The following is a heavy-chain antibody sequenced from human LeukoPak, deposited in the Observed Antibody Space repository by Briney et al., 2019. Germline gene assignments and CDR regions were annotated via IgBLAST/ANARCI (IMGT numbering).Heavy chain of an antibody. D-gene: IGHD3-10*01. CDR3: ARVRGLNYYGSGSYYRSGYFDY. V-gene: IGHV4-34*01. CDR1: GGSLSGYY. CDR2: INHSGIT. Sequence: SETLSLTCAVYGGSLSGYYWSWIRQPPGKGLEWTGEINHSGITNYNPSLRSRVTISVDTSKNQFSLKLSSVTAADTAVYYCARVRGLNYYGSGSYYRSGYFDYWGQGTLVTVSS. J-gene: IGHJ4*02.